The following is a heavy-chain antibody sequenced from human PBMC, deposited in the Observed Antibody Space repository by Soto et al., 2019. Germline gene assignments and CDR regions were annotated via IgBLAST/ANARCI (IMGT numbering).Heavy chain of an antibody. Sequence: GASVKVSCKASGYTFSSYAMHWVRQAPGQRLEWMGWINAGYGNTKSSQKFQVRVTISRDTSASTAYMELTSLRSEDTAVYYCARDTGDGTFDFWGQGTLVTVSS. CDR2: INAGYGNT. D-gene: IGHD7-27*01. V-gene: IGHV1-3*01. CDR1: GYTFSSYA. CDR3: ARDTGDGTFDF. J-gene: IGHJ4*02.